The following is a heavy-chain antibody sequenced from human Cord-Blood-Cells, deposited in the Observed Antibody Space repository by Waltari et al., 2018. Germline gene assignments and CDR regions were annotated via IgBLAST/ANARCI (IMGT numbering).Heavy chain of an antibody. J-gene: IGHJ4*02. V-gene: IGHV3-30-3*01. CDR3: AREAAAANDY. D-gene: IGHD6-13*01. CDR2: ISYDGSNK. Sequence: QVQLVESGGGVVQPGRSLRLSCAASGFTFSSYAMRWVRQAPGNGLEWVAFISYDGSNKYYADSVKGRFTISRDNSKNTLYLQMNSLRAEDTAVYYCAREAAAANDYWGQGTLVTVSS. CDR1: GFTFSSYA.